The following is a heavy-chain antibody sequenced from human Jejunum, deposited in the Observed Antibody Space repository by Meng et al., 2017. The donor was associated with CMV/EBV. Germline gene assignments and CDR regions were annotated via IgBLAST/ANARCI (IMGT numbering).Heavy chain of an antibody. V-gene: IGHV4-39*02. CDR1: GGSITTSSYQ. J-gene: IGHJ5*02. CDR3: ARVRGNGFDP. CDR2: ILNIGDT. D-gene: IGHD3-10*01. Sequence: QLRLQESGPGLVKPSETLSLTCAVSGGSITTSSYQWGWIRQPPGKGLEWIASILNIGDTYYKSSLRSRLTISIDTSKNQISLKMTSVTDSDTALYFCARVRGNGFDPWGQGTLVTVSS.